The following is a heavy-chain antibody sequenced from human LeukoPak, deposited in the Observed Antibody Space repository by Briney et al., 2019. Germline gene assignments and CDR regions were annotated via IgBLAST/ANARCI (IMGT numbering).Heavy chain of an antibody. J-gene: IGHJ3*02. CDR1: GGSISSGSYY. CDR3: ARLRLHAFDI. V-gene: IGHV4-61*02. Sequence: SETLSLTCTVSGGSISSGSYYWSWIRQPAGKGLEWIGRIYTSGSTNYNPSLKSRVTISVGTSKNQFSLKLSSVTAAVTAVYYCARLRLHAFDIWGQGTMVTVSS. CDR2: IYTSGST.